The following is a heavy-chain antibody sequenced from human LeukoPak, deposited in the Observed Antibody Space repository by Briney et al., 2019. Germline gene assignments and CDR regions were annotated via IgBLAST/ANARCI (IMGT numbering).Heavy chain of an antibody. J-gene: IGHJ5*02. D-gene: IGHD6-13*01. CDR3: AKEEVSVGIAAAGTLDP. V-gene: IGHV3-30*02. CDR1: GFTFSSYG. Sequence: PGGSLRLSCAASGFTFSSYGMHWVRQAPGKGLEWVAFIRYDGSNKYYADSVKGRFTISRDNSKNTLYLQMNSLRAEDTAVYYCAKEEVSVGIAAAGTLDPWGQGTLVTVSS. CDR2: IRYDGSNK.